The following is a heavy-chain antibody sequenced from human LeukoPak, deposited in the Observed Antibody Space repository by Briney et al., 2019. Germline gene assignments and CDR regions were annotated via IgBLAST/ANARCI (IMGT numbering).Heavy chain of an antibody. CDR1: GFNFNDAA. J-gene: IGHJ3*01. Sequence: GSLRLSCAASGFNFNDAAMTWVRQAPGKGLEWVSLIASSGRNTYYTDSVRGRFTISRDNSKKTLSLQMNGLRVEDTAIYYCAKDIQSSAWGLGTMVTVSS. D-gene: IGHD5-24*01. V-gene: IGHV3-23*01. CDR3: AKDIQSSA. CDR2: IASSGRNT.